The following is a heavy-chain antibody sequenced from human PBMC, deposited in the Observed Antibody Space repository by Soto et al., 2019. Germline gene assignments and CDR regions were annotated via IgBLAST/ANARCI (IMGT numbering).Heavy chain of an antibody. V-gene: IGHV3-21*01. D-gene: IGHD6-19*01. J-gene: IGHJ6*02. CDR2: ISSSSSYI. Sequence: GGSLRLSCAASGFTFSSYSMNWVRQAPGKGLEWVSSISSSSSYIYYADSVKGRFTISRDNAKNSLYLQMNSLRAEDTAVYYCARPQAGIAVAGIYYYYYGMDVWGQGTTVTVSS. CDR3: ARPQAGIAVAGIYYYYYGMDV. CDR1: GFTFSSYS.